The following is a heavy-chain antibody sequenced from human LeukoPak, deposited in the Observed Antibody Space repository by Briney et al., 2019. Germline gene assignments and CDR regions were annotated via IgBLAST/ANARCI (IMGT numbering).Heavy chain of an antibody. CDR2: INPNSGGT. V-gene: IGHV1-2*02. D-gene: IGHD6-13*01. Sequence: ASAKVSCKASGYTFTGYYMHWVRQAPGQGLEWMGWINPNSGGTNYAQKFQGRVTMTRDTSISTAYMELSRLRSDDTAVYYCASSDAAAGPIDYWGQGTLVTVSS. CDR3: ASSDAAAGPIDY. J-gene: IGHJ4*02. CDR1: GYTFTGYY.